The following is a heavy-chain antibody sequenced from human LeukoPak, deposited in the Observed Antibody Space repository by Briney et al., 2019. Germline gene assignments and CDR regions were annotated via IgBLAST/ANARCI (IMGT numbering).Heavy chain of an antibody. CDR2: IYASGAT. CDR3: ARGWVAVDGTTIPYYFDY. J-gene: IGHJ4*02. Sequence: SETLSLTCTVSGGSISSYYWSWIRQPPGKGLEWIGYIYASGATNYNPSLKSRVTISVDTSKNHFSLKLSSMTAADTAVYYCARGWVAVDGTTIPYYFDYWGQGTLVTVSS. D-gene: IGHD6-13*01. CDR1: GGSISSYY. V-gene: IGHV4-59*01.